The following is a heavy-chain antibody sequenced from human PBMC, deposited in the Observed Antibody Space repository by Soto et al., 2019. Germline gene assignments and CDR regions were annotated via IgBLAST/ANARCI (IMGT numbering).Heavy chain of an antibody. Sequence: EVQLVESGGGLVQPGGSLRLSCAASGFTFSMYWMHWVRQAPGKGLLWVSRINGDGTETTYADSVKGRFTISRDNAKNTVYLQMNGLRAEDTAVYYCEREVGRGSGSYYLDYWGQETLVTVSS. V-gene: IGHV3-74*03. CDR2: INGDGTET. CDR1: GFTFSMYW. CDR3: EREVGRGSGSYYLDY. J-gene: IGHJ4*02. D-gene: IGHD3-16*01.